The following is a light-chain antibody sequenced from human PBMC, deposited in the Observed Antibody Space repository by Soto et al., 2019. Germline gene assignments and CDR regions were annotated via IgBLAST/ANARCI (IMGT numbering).Light chain of an antibody. Sequence: ILLTQSPSTLSVSPWGRATLSCRASQRLXDSFAWYQRKPGQAPRVLXATASRRASGFPARLSGSGSGTAFTPTISSRHSADSEVYYCQQYKNGTLTFGQGTKVDIK. CDR1: QRLXDS. CDR2: TAS. CDR3: QQYKNGTLT. V-gene: IGKV3-15*01. J-gene: IGKJ1*01.